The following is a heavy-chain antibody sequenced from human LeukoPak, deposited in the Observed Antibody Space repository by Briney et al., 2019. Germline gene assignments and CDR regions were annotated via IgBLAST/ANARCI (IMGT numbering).Heavy chain of an antibody. CDR2: INPNSGGT. Sequence: ASVKVSCKASGYTFTGYYMHWVRQAPGQGLEWMGRINPNSGGTNYAQKFQGRVTMTRDTSISTAYMELSRLRSDDTAVYYCARAQKTYYDFWSGYYSTYYGMDVWGQGTTVIVSS. J-gene: IGHJ6*02. CDR1: GYTFTGYY. CDR3: ARAQKTYYDFWSGYYSTYYGMDV. V-gene: IGHV1-2*06. D-gene: IGHD3-3*01.